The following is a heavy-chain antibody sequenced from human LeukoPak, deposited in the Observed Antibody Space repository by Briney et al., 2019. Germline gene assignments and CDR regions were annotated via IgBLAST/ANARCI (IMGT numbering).Heavy chain of an antibody. CDR3: ATSSFGSGYFWGRFDF. J-gene: IGHJ4*02. Sequence: GGSLRLSCAASGFTVSTNRMSWVRQAPGKGLEWVSGIFSGDTTFYADSVKGRFSISRGNSKNTVYLQMNSLRAEDTAVYYCATSSFGSGYFWGRFDFWGQGVLVTVSS. D-gene: IGHD6-25*01. CDR2: IFSGDTT. V-gene: IGHV3-66*01. CDR1: GFTVSTNR.